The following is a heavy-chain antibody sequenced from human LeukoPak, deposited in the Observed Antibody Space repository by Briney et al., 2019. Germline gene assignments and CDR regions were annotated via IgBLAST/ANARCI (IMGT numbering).Heavy chain of an antibody. D-gene: IGHD1-26*01. Sequence: PGGSLRLSCTVSGFPVSINSMSWVRQAPGKGLEWVSFIYSGGNTHYSDSVKGRFTISRDSSKNTLYLQMNSLRDDDTAVYYCARAAGGTSRDYWGQGTLVTVSS. J-gene: IGHJ4*02. CDR3: ARAAGGTSRDY. V-gene: IGHV3-66*01. CDR2: IYSGGNT. CDR1: GFPVSINS.